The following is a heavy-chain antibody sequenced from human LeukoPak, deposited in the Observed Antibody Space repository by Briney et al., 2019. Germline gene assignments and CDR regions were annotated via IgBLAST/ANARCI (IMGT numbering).Heavy chain of an antibody. CDR1: GGTFSSYA. CDR2: IIPIFGTA. D-gene: IGHD3-22*01. CDR3: ARDEGYDSSGERTNWFDP. V-gene: IGHV1-69*13. J-gene: IGHJ5*02. Sequence: ASVKVSCKASGGTFSSYAISWVRQAPGQGLEWMGGIIPIFGTANYAQKFQGRVTITADESTSTAYMELSSLRSEDTAVYYCARDEGYDSSGERTNWFDPWGQGTLVTVSS.